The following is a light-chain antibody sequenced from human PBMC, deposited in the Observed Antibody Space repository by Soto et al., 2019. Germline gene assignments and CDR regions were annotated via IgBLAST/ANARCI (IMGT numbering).Light chain of an antibody. CDR1: SSDVGGYNY. CDR2: EAT. V-gene: IGLV2-8*01. CDR3: SSYAGSNNFV. J-gene: IGLJ1*01. Sequence: QSALTQPPSASGSPGQSVTISCSGSSSDVGGYNYVSWYQQHPGKAPKLMISEATKRPSGVPDRFSGSKSGNTASLTVSGLQAEDEADYYCSSYAGSNNFVFGTGTKVTVL.